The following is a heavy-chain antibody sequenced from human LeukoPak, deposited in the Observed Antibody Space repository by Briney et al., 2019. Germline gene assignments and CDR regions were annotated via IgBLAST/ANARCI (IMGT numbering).Heavy chain of an antibody. CDR2: ISGSGGST. V-gene: IGHV3-23*01. CDR1: GFTFDNSA. Sequence: GGSLRLSCAASGFTFDNSAMSWVRQAPGRGLEWVSAISGSGGSTYSADSAKGRFSISRDNSKNTLFLQMSSLRAEDTAVYYCAKGSGATRPYYFDYWGQGTLVTVSS. D-gene: IGHD2-21*01. CDR3: AKGSGATRPYYFDY. J-gene: IGHJ4*02.